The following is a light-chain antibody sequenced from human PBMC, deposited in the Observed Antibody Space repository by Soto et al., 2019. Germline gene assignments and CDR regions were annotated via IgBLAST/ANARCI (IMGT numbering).Light chain of an antibody. CDR3: QQLTDRRFS. V-gene: IGKV1-39*01. CDR2: AAS. CDR1: QSISSY. J-gene: IGKJ2*01. Sequence: DIQMSRSPSSLSASVGDRVTITCRASQSISSYLNWYQQKPGKAPKLLIYAASSLQSGVPSRFSGSGSGTDFTLTISSLQPEDFATYYCQQLTDRRFSFGQGTKVDIK.